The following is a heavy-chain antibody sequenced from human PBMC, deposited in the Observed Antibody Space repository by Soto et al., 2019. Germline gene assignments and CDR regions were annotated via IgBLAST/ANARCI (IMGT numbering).Heavy chain of an antibody. D-gene: IGHD3-22*01. Sequence: GASVKVSCKASGYTFKTYAIHWVRQAPGQRLEWMGRINAGNGNTKYSQKFQGRVTITRDTSASTAYMELSSLRSEDTALYYCAGAQGTSPQYDSMGCWGQGTRVTASS. CDR2: INAGNGNT. V-gene: IGHV1-3*01. CDR1: GYTFKTYA. CDR3: AGAQGTSPQYDSMGC. J-gene: IGHJ1*01.